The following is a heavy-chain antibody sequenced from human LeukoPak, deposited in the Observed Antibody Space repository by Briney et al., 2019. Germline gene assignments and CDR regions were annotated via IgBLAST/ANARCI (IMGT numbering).Heavy chain of an antibody. Sequence: GGSLRLSCAASGFTFSSYGMHWVRQAPGKGLEWVAVIWYDGSNKYYADSVKGRFTISRDNSKNTLYLQMNSLRAEDTAVYYWGREVEESTIFGVAPPPDYWGPGTLVNVSS. CDR2: IWYDGSNK. D-gene: IGHD3-3*01. V-gene: IGHV3-33*01. J-gene: IGHJ4*02. CDR3: GREVEESTIFGVAPPPDY. CDR1: GFTFSSYG.